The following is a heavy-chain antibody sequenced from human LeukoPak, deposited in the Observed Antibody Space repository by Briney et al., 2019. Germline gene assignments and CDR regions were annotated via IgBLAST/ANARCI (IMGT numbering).Heavy chain of an antibody. V-gene: IGHV4-34*01. CDR2: INHRGSS. D-gene: IGHD6-19*01. CDR3: ARGVVAGSLGDYYYYMDA. Sequence: SETLSLTCAVYGGSFSGHYWTWIRQSPGKALEWVGEINHRGSSHYAPSLRSRVTISVDTAKNHFSLRLNSVTAADTAVYYCARGVVAGSLGDYYYYMDAWGKGTTVTVSS. CDR1: GGSFSGHY. J-gene: IGHJ6*03.